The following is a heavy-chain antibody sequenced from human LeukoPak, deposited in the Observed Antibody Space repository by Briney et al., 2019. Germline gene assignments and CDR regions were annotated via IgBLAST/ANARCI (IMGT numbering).Heavy chain of an antibody. J-gene: IGHJ4*02. CDR2: ISYDGSNK. D-gene: IGHD6-19*01. CDR1: GFTLSSYA. Sequence: PGGSLRLSCAASGFTLSSYAMHWVRQAPGKGLEWVAVISYDGSNKYYADSVKGRFTISRDNSKNTLYLQMNSLRAEDTAVYYCARGVAVAGDGGFYFDYWGQGTLVTVSS. CDR3: ARGVAVAGDGGFYFDY. V-gene: IGHV3-30-3*01.